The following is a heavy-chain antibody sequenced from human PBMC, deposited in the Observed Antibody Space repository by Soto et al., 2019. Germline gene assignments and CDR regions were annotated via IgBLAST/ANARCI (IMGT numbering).Heavy chain of an antibody. Sequence: ETLSLTCTVFVGSISSSSYYWGWIRQPPGKGLEGIGSIYYSGTTYYNPSLKSRVTISVDTLKSQFSLKLSSVTAAYTAVYYCARDCSGTGYCSCCFDYWGQGTPVTVSS. CDR1: VGSISSSSYY. D-gene: IGHD1-26*01. CDR2: IYYSGTT. CDR3: ARDCSGTGYCSCCFDY. J-gene: IGHJ4*02. V-gene: IGHV4-39*02.